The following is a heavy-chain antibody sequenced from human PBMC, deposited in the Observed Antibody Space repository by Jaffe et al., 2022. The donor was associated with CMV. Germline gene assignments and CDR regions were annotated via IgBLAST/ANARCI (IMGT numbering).Heavy chain of an antibody. V-gene: IGHV3-23*01. D-gene: IGHD3-10*01. CDR2: ISGSGGST. Sequence: EVQLLESGGGLVQPGGSLRLSCAASGFTFSSYAMSWVRQAPGKGLEWVSAISGSGGSTYYADSVKGRFTISRDNSKNTLYLQMNSLRAEDTAVYYCAKENYGSTRGYYYGMDVWGQGTTVTVSS. CDR1: GFTFSSYA. CDR3: AKENYGSTRGYYYGMDV. J-gene: IGHJ6*02.